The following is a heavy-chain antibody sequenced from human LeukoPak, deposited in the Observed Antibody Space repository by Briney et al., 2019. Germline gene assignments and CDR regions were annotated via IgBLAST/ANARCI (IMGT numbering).Heavy chain of an antibody. CDR1: GGSINDYY. J-gene: IGHJ4*02. V-gene: IGHV4-4*07. CDR3: ARRASSTAWSFDC. Sequence: PSETLSLTCTVSGGSINDYYWTWVRQPAGKGLEWVVQIDPSGSTKYKPSLASRVSVSVDTSKNQFSLQLTSMTVADTGVYYCARRASSTAWSFDCWGQGTLVTVSS. D-gene: IGHD2-2*01. CDR2: IDPSGST.